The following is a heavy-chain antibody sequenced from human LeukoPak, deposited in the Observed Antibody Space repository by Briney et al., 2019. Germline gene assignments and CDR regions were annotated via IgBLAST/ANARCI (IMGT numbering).Heavy chain of an antibody. CDR2: TRNKAYNYAT. V-gene: IGHV3-73*01. Sequence: GGSLKLSRAASVFNFSGSAIHWVRQASGKGLVWVGRTRNKAYNYATAYGASVEGRFSISRDDTKTTVYLQMNSLKTEDTAVYYCTTLNYVWGTYRPDDWGQGTLVTVSS. CDR1: VFNFSGSA. J-gene: IGHJ4*02. D-gene: IGHD3-16*02. CDR3: TTLNYVWGTYRPDD.